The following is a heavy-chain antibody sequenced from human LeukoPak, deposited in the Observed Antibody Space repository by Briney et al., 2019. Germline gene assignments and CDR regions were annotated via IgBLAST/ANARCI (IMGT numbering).Heavy chain of an antibody. J-gene: IGHJ6*02. D-gene: IGHD4-17*01. CDR3: AKDGVWVRRDYGDYLLTHLAPGNYYGMDV. CDR2: ISGRGGST. V-gene: IGHV3-23*01. CDR1: GFTFSSYA. Sequence: PGGSLRLSCAASGFTFSSYAMSWVRQAPGKGLEWVSAISGRGGSTYYADSVKGRFTISRDNSKNTLYLQMNSLRAEDTAVYYCAKDGVWVRRDYGDYLLTHLAPGNYYGMDVWGQGTTVTVSS.